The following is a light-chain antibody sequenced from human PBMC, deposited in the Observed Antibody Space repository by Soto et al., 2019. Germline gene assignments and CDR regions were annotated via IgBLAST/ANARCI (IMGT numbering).Light chain of an antibody. J-gene: IGKJ3*01. CDR2: AAS. CDR3: QTYDTAPFT. CDR1: QGIAFY. V-gene: IGKV1-27*01. Sequence: DVQMTQSPSSLSASVGDTVTISCRASQGIAFYLAWFQQRPGKAPNLLISAASNLQSGVPSRFSGSGSGTDFTLTISILQPEDVATYYCQTYDTAPFTFGPGTRVEVK.